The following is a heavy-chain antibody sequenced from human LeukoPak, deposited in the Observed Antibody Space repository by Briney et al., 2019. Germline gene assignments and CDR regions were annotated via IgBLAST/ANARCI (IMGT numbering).Heavy chain of an antibody. D-gene: IGHD2/OR15-2a*01. J-gene: IGHJ4*02. CDR3: ARYTTGHGFDV. CDR1: GFTFRSNG. Sequence: PGGSLRLSCAAYGFTFRSNGMHWVRQAPGRGLEWVTYIWYDGSDADYADPVKGRFTISRDNSKNTLYLQMNSLRAEDTAVYYCARYTTGHGFDVWGQGTLVTVSS. CDR2: IWYDGSDA. V-gene: IGHV3-33*08.